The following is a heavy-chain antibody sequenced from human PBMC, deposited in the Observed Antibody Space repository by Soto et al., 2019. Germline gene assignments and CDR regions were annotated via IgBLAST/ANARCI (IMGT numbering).Heavy chain of an antibody. Sequence: GESLKISCAASGFTFSSYWMHWVRQAPGKGLVWVSRINSDGSSTSYADSVKGRFTISRDNAKNTLYLQMNSLRAEDTAVYYCARDGLGGTIFGVVIHPYNWFDPWGQGTLVTVSS. D-gene: IGHD3-3*01. V-gene: IGHV3-74*01. CDR3: ARDGLGGTIFGVVIHPYNWFDP. J-gene: IGHJ5*02. CDR2: INSDGSST. CDR1: GFTFSSYW.